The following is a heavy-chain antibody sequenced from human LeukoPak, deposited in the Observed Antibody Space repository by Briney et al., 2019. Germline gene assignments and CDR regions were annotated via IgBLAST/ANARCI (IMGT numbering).Heavy chain of an antibody. CDR2: IYYSGST. Sequence: SQTLSLTCTVSGGSIRSAVYSWYWIRQFPGKGLEWIGYIYYSGSTAYNPSLKSRITISLDTSENQFSLNLTSVTAADTAVYFCARDGATGVLDHWGQGTLVTVSS. CDR3: ARDGATGVLDH. V-gene: IGHV4-31*03. CDR1: GGSIRSAVYS. D-gene: IGHD7-27*01. J-gene: IGHJ4*02.